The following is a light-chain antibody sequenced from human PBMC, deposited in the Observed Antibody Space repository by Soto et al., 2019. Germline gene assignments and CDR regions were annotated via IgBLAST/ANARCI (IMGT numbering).Light chain of an antibody. V-gene: IGKV3-20*01. J-gene: IGKJ1*01. CDR2: GAS. CDR3: QQYDSPRET. Sequence: EIVLTQSPGTLSLSPGERATLSCGASQSVISSYLAWYQQKPGQAPRLLIYGASNRATGIPDRFIGSGSGTDFTLTISRLEPEDFAVYYCQQYDSPRETFGQGTKVDIK. CDR1: QSVISSY.